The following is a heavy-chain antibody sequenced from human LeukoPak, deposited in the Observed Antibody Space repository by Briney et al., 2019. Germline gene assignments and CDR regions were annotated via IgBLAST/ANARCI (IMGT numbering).Heavy chain of an antibody. D-gene: IGHD2/OR15-2a*01. V-gene: IGHV3-53*01. Sequence: GGSLRLSCAASGFTVSSNYMSWVRQAPGKGLEWVSIIYSGGSTFYADSVKGRFTISRDNAKNSLYLQMNSLRAEDTAVFYCARDLGIAHTFDYWGQGTLVTVSS. CDR1: GFTVSSNY. CDR2: IYSGGST. CDR3: ARDLGIAHTFDY. J-gene: IGHJ4*02.